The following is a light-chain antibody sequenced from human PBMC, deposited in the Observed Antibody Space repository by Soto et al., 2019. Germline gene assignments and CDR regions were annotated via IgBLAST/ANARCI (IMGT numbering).Light chain of an antibody. V-gene: IGKV3-15*01. Sequence: VLTQSPASLSVSPGQTATLSCRASQGVGSAFGWYQQIPGQAPRLLIYGVSTRAAGIPARFRGSGSGADFTLTITSLQSEDFAIYYCQQYNAWPITFGQGTRLEIK. CDR3: QQYNAWPIT. J-gene: IGKJ5*01. CDR1: QGVGSA. CDR2: GVS.